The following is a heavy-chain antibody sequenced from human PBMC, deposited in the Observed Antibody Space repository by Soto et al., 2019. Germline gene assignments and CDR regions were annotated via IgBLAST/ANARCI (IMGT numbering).Heavy chain of an antibody. V-gene: IGHV4-59*01. D-gene: IGHD6-19*01. Sequence: PSETLSLTCTVSGGSISSYYWSWIRQPPGKGLEWIGCFYYSGGTNYNPSLKSRVTISVDTSKKQFSLKLSSVTAADTAVYYCARGGWKLFDYWGQGTLVTVSS. CDR1: GGSISSYY. CDR3: ARGGWKLFDY. J-gene: IGHJ4*02. CDR2: FYYSGGT.